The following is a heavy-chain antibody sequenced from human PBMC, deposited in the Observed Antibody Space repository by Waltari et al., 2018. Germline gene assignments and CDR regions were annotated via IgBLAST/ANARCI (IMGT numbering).Heavy chain of an antibody. CDR2: ITPETGGA. CDR1: AKIPPTYY. J-gene: IGHJ5*02. V-gene: IGHV1-2*02. Sequence: QVQLVQSGAELKKPGASVNVSCNISAKIPPTYYLQWVRQAPGQGLEWLGWITPETGGAFYARKFRGRITMTSDTSINTVYLHLSGLRYDDTAVYFCATKLGRGNWLDPWGQGSLVTVSS. D-gene: IGHD7-27*01. CDR3: ATKLGRGNWLDP.